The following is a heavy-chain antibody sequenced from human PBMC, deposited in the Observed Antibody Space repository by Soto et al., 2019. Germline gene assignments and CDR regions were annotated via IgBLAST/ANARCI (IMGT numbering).Heavy chain of an antibody. V-gene: IGHV3-23*01. CDR3: AQTTPSIHWFDP. CDR2: ISAGGGNT. Sequence: GGSLRLSCAASGFTFSSYAMSWVRQAPGKGLEWVSAISAGGGNTYYRDSVKGRFTISRDNSKNTLYLQMNSLRAEDTAVYFCAQTTPSIHWFDPWAQGTLVTVSS. CDR1: GFTFSSYA. J-gene: IGHJ5*02. D-gene: IGHD1-1*01.